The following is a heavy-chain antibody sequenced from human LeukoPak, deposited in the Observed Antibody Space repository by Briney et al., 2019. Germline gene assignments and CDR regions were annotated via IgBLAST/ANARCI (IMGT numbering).Heavy chain of an antibody. Sequence: GGSLRLSCAASGFTFSSYGMHWVRQAPGKGLEWVAFIRYDGSDKYYADSVKGRFTISRDNSKNTLYLQMNSLRAEDTAVYYSAVAGGGTFDYWGQGTLVTVSS. CDR3: AVAGGGTFDY. V-gene: IGHV3-30*02. CDR2: IRYDGSDK. J-gene: IGHJ4*02. D-gene: IGHD6-19*01. CDR1: GFTFSSYG.